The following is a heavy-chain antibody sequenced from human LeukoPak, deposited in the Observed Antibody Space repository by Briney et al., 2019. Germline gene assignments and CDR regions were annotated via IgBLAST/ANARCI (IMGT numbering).Heavy chain of an antibody. Sequence: PGGSLRLSCAASGFTVSSNYMSWVRQAPGKGLEWVSVIYSGRGTNYADSVKGRFTISRDNSKNTLYLQMNSLRAEDTAVYYCARAIGLSARVAFGYWGQGTLVTVSS. J-gene: IGHJ4*02. CDR3: ARAIGLSARVAFGY. CDR2: IYSGRGT. CDR1: GFTVSSNY. D-gene: IGHD6-6*01. V-gene: IGHV3-66*01.